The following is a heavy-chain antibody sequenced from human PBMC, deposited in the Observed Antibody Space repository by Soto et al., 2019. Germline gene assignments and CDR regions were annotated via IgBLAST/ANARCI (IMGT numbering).Heavy chain of an antibody. CDR2: IYHSGST. J-gene: IGHJ5*02. V-gene: IGHV4-30-2*01. D-gene: IGHD6-13*01. CDR3: AREGPRKPEAGNWFDT. CDR1: GGSISSGGYS. Sequence: SETLSLTCAVSGGSISSGGYSWSWIRQPPGKGLEWIGYIYHSGSTYYNPSLKSRVTISVDRSKNQFSLKLSSVTAADTAVYYCAREGPRKPEAGNWFDTWGQGTLVTVSS.